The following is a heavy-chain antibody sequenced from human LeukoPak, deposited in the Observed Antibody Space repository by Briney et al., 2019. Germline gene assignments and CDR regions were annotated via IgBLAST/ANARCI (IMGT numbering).Heavy chain of an antibody. J-gene: IGHJ4*02. CDR3: VKADFWSGPVH. Sequence: PGGSLRLSCTASGFTIGNRWMHWVRQAPGRGLVWVARIFGDATGASYADSVKGRFTISRDSAKNSLYLQMNSLRAEDTAVYYCVKADFWSGPVHWGQGSLVTVSS. CDR2: IFGDATGA. V-gene: IGHV3-74*01. CDR1: GFTIGNRW. D-gene: IGHD3-3*01.